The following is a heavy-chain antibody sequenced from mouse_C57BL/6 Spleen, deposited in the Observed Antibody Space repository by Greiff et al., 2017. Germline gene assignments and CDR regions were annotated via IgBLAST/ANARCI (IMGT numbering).Heavy chain of an antibody. CDR3: ARASSGYDAMDY. V-gene: IGHV1-82*01. CDR1: GYAFSSSW. D-gene: IGHD3-2*02. CDR2: IYPGDGDT. J-gene: IGHJ4*01. Sequence: QVQLQQSGPELVKPGASVKISCKASGYAFSSSWMNWVKQRPGKGLEWIGRIYPGDGDTNYNGKFKGKATLTAYKSSSTAYMQLSSLTSEDSAVYFCARASSGYDAMDYWGQGTSVTVSS.